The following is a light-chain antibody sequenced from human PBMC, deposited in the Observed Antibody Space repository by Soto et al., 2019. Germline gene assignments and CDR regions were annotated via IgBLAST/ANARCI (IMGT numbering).Light chain of an antibody. CDR3: QHRTNWPA. J-gene: IGKJ4*01. V-gene: IGKV3-11*01. CDR1: QSVGAN. Sequence: EIVLTQSPATLSLSPGARATLSCRASQSVGANLAWYQQKPGQAPRLLIWDASSRATGIPARFSGSGSGTEFTLTISRLEPEDFAVYYCQHRTNWPAFGGGTKVDIK. CDR2: DAS.